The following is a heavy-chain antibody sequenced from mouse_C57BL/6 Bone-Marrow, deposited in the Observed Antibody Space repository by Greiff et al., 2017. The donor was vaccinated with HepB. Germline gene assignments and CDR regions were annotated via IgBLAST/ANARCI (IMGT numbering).Heavy chain of an antibody. CDR2: IHPNSGST. CDR3: ARRGNYYGSSPWFAY. D-gene: IGHD1-1*01. Sequence: VQLQQPGAELVKPGASVKLSCKASGYTFTSYWMHWVKQRPGQGLEWIGMIHPNSGSTNYNEKFKSKATLTVDKSSSTAYMQLSSLTSEDSAVYYCARRGNYYGSSPWFAYWGQGTLVTVSA. CDR1: GYTFTSYW. V-gene: IGHV1-64*01. J-gene: IGHJ3*01.